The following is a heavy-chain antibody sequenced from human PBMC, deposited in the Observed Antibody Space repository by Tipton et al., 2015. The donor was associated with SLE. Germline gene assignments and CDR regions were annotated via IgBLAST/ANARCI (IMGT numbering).Heavy chain of an antibody. D-gene: IGHD3-10*01. J-gene: IGHJ6*03. CDR1: GGSLSGYS. Sequence: TLSLNCAVYGGSLSGYSWSWIRQSPGKGLEWIGEINHGGSTNYNPSLKSRVAISLDTPKNQFSLRLTSVTAADTAVYYCARGVSDYFHYCYMDVWGRGTTVTISS. CDR3: ARGVSDYFHYCYMDV. V-gene: IGHV4-34*01. CDR2: INHGGST.